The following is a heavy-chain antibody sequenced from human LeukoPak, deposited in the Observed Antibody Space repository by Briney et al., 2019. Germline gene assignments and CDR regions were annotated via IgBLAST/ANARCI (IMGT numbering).Heavy chain of an antibody. V-gene: IGHV3-30*03. CDR1: GFTFSSYG. D-gene: IGHD1-26*01. Sequence: GRSLRLSCAASGFTFSSYGMHWVRQAPGKGLEWVAVISYDGSTKYYADSVKGRFTISRDNSKSTLYLQMNSLRADDTTMYYCARAASEWELLGDYWGQGTLVTVSS. J-gene: IGHJ4*02. CDR2: ISYDGSTK. CDR3: ARAASEWELLGDY.